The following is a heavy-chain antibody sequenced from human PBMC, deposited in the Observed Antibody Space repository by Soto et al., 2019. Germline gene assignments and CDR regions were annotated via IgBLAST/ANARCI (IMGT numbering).Heavy chain of an antibody. Sequence: QVQLVASEGGVVQPGRSLRLSCTASGFTFSNYGMHWVRQAPGKGLEWVTVISYDGNVAYYADSVKGRFTSSRDNSKNTLYLQMNSLRTEYTAVYYCAKEGPITTWDFDYWGQGTLVTVSS. CDR1: GFTFSNYG. CDR3: AKEGPITTWDFDY. CDR2: ISYDGNVA. V-gene: IGHV3-30*18. D-gene: IGHD7-27*01. J-gene: IGHJ4*02.